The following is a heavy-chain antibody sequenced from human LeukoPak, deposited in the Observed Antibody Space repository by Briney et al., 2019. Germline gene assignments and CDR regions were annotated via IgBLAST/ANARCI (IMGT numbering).Heavy chain of an antibody. Sequence: PSETLCLTCTVSGGSISGYMWTWIRQPPGKGLEWMGYIVRSGRTNYSRSLKSRVTISLDTSKNQLSLQLRSVTAADTAVYYCARGPSYSPGNYYFDYWGQGSLVTASS. V-gene: IGHV4-59*01. CDR2: IVRSGRT. CDR1: GGSISGYM. J-gene: IGHJ4*01. CDR3: ARGPSYSPGNYYFDY. D-gene: IGHD2-21*01.